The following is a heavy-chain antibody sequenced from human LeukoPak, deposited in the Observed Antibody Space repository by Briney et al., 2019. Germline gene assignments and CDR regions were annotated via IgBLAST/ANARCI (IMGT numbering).Heavy chain of an antibody. CDR3: ARPDEDRGYSYGYNY. CDR1: GGTFSSYA. D-gene: IGHD5-18*01. CDR2: IIPIFGTA. Sequence: SVKVSCKASGGTFSSYAISWVRQAPGQGLEWMGGIIPIFGTADYAQKFQGRVTITADESTSTAYMELSSLRSEDTAVYYCARPDEDRGYSYGYNYWGQGTLVTVSS. J-gene: IGHJ4*02. V-gene: IGHV1-69*13.